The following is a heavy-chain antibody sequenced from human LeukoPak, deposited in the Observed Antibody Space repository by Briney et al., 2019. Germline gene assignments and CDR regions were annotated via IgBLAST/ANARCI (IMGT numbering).Heavy chain of an antibody. Sequence: SDTLSLTCTVSGGSISSYYWSWIRQPPGKGLEWIGYIYYSGRTNYNPSLKSRVAISVDTSKNQFSLKLSSVTAADTAVYYCARVLRGGRETNCFGPWGQGTSATVSS. D-gene: IGHD1-1*01. CDR2: IYYSGRT. CDR3: ARVLRGGRETNCFGP. CDR1: GGSISSYY. J-gene: IGHJ5*02. V-gene: IGHV4-59*08.